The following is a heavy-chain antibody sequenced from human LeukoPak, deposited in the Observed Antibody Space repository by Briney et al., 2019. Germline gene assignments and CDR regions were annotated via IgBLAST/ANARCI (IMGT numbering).Heavy chain of an antibody. CDR3: ARQDPAGEYYFDH. Sequence: GEFLKTSCKGAGYSFSIYWIGWGRPMPGKGVEWVGIIYPGDSDTRFSPSFQGQVTISDNNYLYPAFLQWSTLQASAAAMYYCARQDPAGEYYFDHWGQGTLVTVST. CDR2: IYPGDSDT. V-gene: IGHV5-51*01. CDR1: GYSFSIYW. J-gene: IGHJ4*02. D-gene: IGHD3-10*01.